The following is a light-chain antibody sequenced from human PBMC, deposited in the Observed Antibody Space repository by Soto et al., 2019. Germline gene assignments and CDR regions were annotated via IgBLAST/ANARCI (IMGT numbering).Light chain of an antibody. CDR1: QSISGW. CDR2: DVS. Sequence: DIQMTQSPSTLSASIGDRVTITCRASQSISGWLAWYQQKPGKAPKLLISDVSSLESGVPSRFSGSGSGTEFTLTIISLQPDDFAVYYCQQYHDYWTFGPGTNVEVK. CDR3: QQYHDYWT. J-gene: IGKJ1*01. V-gene: IGKV1-5*01.